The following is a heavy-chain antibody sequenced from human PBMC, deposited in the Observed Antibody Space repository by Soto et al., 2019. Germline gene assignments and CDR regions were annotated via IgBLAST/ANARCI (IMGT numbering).Heavy chain of an antibody. Sequence: GASVKVSCKASGYTFTGYYMHWVRQAPGQGLEWMGWINPNSGGTNYAQKFQGWVTMTRDTSTSTVYMELSSLRSEDTAVYYCARGYYDSSGMNWFDPWGQGTLVTVSS. CDR2: INPNSGGT. CDR1: GYTFTGYY. CDR3: ARGYYDSSGMNWFDP. V-gene: IGHV1-2*04. D-gene: IGHD3-22*01. J-gene: IGHJ5*02.